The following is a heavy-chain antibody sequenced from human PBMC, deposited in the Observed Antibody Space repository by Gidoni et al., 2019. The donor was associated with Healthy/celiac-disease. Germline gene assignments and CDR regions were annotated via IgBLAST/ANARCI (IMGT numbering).Heavy chain of an antibody. J-gene: IGHJ4*02. CDR3: ARGGSSWDEGFDY. CDR1: GGPISSSY. Sequence: QVQLQESGPGLVKPSETLSLTCTVSGGPISSSYWSWIRQPPGKGLEWSGDIDYSGSTNYNPSRKSRVTISVDTSKNQFSLKLSSVTAADTAVYYCARGGSSWDEGFDYWGQGTLVTVSS. CDR2: IDYSGST. D-gene: IGHD6-13*01. V-gene: IGHV4-59*01.